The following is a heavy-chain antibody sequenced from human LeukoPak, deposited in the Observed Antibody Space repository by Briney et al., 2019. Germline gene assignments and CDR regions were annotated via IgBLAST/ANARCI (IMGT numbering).Heavy chain of an antibody. Sequence: RSLRLSFTASGFTFGDYAMSWFRQAPGKGLEWVGFIRSKAYGGTTEYAASVKGRFTISRDDSKSIAYLQMNSLKTEDTAVYYCTRDEQQLEAFDYWGQGTLVTVSS. CDR1: GFTFGDYA. D-gene: IGHD6-13*01. J-gene: IGHJ4*02. V-gene: IGHV3-49*03. CDR3: TRDEQQLEAFDY. CDR2: IRSKAYGGTT.